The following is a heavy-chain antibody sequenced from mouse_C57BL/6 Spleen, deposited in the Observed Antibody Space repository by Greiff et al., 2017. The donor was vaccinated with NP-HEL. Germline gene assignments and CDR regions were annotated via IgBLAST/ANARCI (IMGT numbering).Heavy chain of an antibody. J-gene: IGHJ2*01. CDR2: IYPGSGST. CDR1: GYTFTSYW. V-gene: IGHV1-55*01. Sequence: QVQLKQPGAELVKPGASVKMSCKASGYTFTSYWITWVKQRPGQGLEWIGDIYPGSGSTNYNEKFKSKATLTVDTSSSTAYMQLSSLTSEDSAVYYCAKTAQATGDFFDYWGQGTTLTVSS. CDR3: AKTAQATGDFFDY. D-gene: IGHD3-2*02.